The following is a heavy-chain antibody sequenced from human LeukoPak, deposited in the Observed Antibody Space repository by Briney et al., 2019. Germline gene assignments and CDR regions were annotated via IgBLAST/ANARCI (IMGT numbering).Heavy chain of an antibody. J-gene: IGHJ3*02. CDR2: ISAYNGNT. CDR3: ARGPYYYDSSGYYSWAFDI. D-gene: IGHD3-22*01. Sequence: ASVKVSCKASGYTFTSYGISWARQAPGQGLEWMGWISAYNGNTNYAQKLQGRVTMTTDTSTSTAYMELRSLRSDDTAVYYCARGPYYYDSSGYYSWAFDIWGQGTMVTVSS. CDR1: GYTFTSYG. V-gene: IGHV1-18*01.